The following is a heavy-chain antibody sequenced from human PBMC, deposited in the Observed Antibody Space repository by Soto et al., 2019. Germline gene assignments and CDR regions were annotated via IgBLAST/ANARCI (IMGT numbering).Heavy chain of an antibody. D-gene: IGHD6-25*01. J-gene: IGHJ4*02. Sequence: GESLRIYCSSSDCCFSRPWICGMGQMPGKGQGRMGWFDPSDSYTNSSPSFEGHVLISIAKSITTTYLQWSSLRASDTAMYYCARHRQQRDARGDFDYWGRGTRVPVSS. CDR2: FDPSDSYT. CDR1: DCCFSRPW. CDR3: ARHRQQRDARGDFDY. V-gene: IGHV5-10-1*01.